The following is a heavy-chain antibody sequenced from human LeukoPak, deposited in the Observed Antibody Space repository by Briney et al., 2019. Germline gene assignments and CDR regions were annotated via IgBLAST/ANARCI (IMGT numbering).Heavy chain of an antibody. Sequence: GGSLRLSCAASGFTFSGHWMSWVRQAPGKGLEWVASIRQDGSEKHYVDSVEGRFTISRDNAKNSLHLQMNSLRAEDTAVYYCAKGSSRLPNAFDIWGQGTLVTVSS. J-gene: IGHJ3*02. V-gene: IGHV3-7*01. CDR1: GFTFSGHW. CDR3: AKGSSRLPNAFDI. CDR2: IRQDGSEK.